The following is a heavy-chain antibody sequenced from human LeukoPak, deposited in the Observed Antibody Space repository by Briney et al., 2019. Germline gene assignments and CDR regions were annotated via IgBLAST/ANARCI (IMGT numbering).Heavy chain of an antibody. J-gene: IGHJ4*02. D-gene: IGHD3/OR15-3a*01. CDR3: GTHAGRTGSDD. V-gene: IGHV3-11*01. CDR2: ISGSGNDI. CDR1: GFIFSGYY. Sequence: GGSLRLSCATSGFIFSGYYMSWIRQAPGKGLQWVSYISGSGNDISYADSVKGRFTISRDNAKGSLYLQMNSLRAADTAVYYCGTHAGRTGSDDWGQGTLVTVSS.